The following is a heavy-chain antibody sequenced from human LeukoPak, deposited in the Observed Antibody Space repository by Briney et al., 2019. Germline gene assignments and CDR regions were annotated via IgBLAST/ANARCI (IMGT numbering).Heavy chain of an antibody. V-gene: IGHV4-59*01. J-gene: IGHJ2*01. CDR3: ARGMPASGTGWYFDF. D-gene: IGHD6-13*01. CDR2: IYYTGST. Sequence: SETLSLTCSVSGGSITTYFWTWIRQPPGKGLEWIGYIYYTGSTNYNPSLKSRVTMSVDTSKNRFSLKLSSVAAADTAVYYCARGMPASGTGWYFDFWGRDTLVTVSS. CDR1: GGSITTYF.